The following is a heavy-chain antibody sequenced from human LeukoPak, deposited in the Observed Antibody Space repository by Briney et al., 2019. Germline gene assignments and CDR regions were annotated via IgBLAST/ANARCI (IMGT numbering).Heavy chain of an antibody. CDR1: GGSISYSH. J-gene: IGHJ3*02. Sequence: SETLSLTCTVSGGSISYSHWTWIRQPPGKGLEWIGYIDYTGTTAYNTSLKSRATMSVDTSENKFTLRLTSVTAADTAFYYCARDHALGHFDIWGPGTRVTVSS. V-gene: IGHV4-59*01. CDR2: IDYTGTT. CDR3: ARDHALGHFDI. D-gene: IGHD7-27*01.